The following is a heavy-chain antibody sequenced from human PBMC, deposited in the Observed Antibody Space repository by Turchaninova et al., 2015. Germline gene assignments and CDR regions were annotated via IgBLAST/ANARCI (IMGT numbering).Heavy chain of an antibody. CDR3: ARGILF. CDR1: GGSISSSSYS. Sequence: QLQLQESGPGLVKPSETLSLTCTVSGGSISSSSYSWGWLRQPPGKGLVWIGNLYNSGSTNYNPSLTRRVTRSVDRSKNQFSLKLSSVTAADTAVYFCARGILFWGQGTLVTVSS. D-gene: IGHD2-15*01. V-gene: IGHV4-39*01. CDR2: LYNSGST. J-gene: IGHJ4*02.